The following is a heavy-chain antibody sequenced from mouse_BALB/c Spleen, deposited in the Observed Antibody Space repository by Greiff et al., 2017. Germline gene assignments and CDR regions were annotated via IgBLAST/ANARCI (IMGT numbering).Heavy chain of an antibody. CDR1: GYTFTDYE. J-gene: IGHJ2*01. Sequence: VQGVESGAELVRPGASVTLSCKASGYTFTDYEMHWVKQTPVHGLEWIGAIDPETGGTAYNQKFKGKATLTADKSSSTAYMELRSLTSEDSAVYYCTRQLLFDYWGQGTTLTVSS. CDR2: IDPETGGT. D-gene: IGHD1-1*01. V-gene: IGHV1-15*01. CDR3: TRQLLFDY.